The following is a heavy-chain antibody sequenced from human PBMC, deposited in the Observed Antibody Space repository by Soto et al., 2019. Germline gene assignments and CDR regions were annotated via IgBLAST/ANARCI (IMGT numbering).Heavy chain of an antibody. D-gene: IGHD3-22*01. V-gene: IGHV3-30-3*01. CDR2: ISYDGSNK. CDR1: GFTFSSYA. Sequence: GGSLRLSCAASGFTFSSYAMYWFRQAPGKGLEWVAVISYDGSNKYYADSVKGRFTISRDNSKNTLYLQMNSLRAEDTAVYYCASVSTMIVVVITKGSGAFDIWGQGTMVTVSS. CDR3: ASVSTMIVVVITKGSGAFDI. J-gene: IGHJ3*02.